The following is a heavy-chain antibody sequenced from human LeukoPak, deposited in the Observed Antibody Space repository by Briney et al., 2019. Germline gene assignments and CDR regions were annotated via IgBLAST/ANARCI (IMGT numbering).Heavy chain of an antibody. CDR3: AKGYYGSGSYVLMDV. D-gene: IGHD3-10*01. CDR1: GFTFSSYG. V-gene: IGHV3-30*18. Sequence: GRSLRLSCAASGFTFSSYGMHWVRQAPAKGLEWVAVISYDGSNKYYADSVKGRFPISRDNSKNTLYLQMNSLRAEDTAVYYCAKGYYGSGSYVLMDVWGKGTTVTVSS. CDR2: ISYDGSNK. J-gene: IGHJ6*04.